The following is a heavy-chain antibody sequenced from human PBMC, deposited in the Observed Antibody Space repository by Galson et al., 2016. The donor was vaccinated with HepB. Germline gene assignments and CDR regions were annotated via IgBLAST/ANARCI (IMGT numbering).Heavy chain of an antibody. D-gene: IGHD6-19*01. CDR1: GFIFNAYA. CDR3: GRDQGWYNH. V-gene: IGHV3-64D*06. Sequence: SLRLSCAASGFIFNAYAIHWVRQAPGKGLEFVSAISGNVGTTNYPDSVKGRFTIPRDNSKNTLYLQMSSLRADDTAVYYCGRDQGWYNHWGQGTLVTVSS. J-gene: IGHJ5*02. CDR2: ISGNVGTT.